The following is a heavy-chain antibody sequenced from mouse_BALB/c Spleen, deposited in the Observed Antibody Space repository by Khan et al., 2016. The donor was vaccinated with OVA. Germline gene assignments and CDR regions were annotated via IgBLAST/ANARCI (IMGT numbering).Heavy chain of an antibody. CDR3: ARSGLGSFAY. J-gene: IGHJ3*01. V-gene: IGHV1-77*01. D-gene: IGHD2-2*01. CDR1: GYTFTDFY. CDR2: IYPGSDNT. Sequence: QVQLQQSGAELARAGASVKLSCKATGYTFTDFYINWVKQRTGQGLEWIGEIYPGSDNTYYNEKFKGKATLTADKSSSTAFMQLSSLTSEASAVYFCARSGLGSFAYWGQGTLVTVSA.